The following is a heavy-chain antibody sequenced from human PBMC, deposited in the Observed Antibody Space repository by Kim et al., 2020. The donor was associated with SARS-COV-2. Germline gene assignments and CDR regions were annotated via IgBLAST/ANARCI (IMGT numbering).Heavy chain of an antibody. CDR3: ARDSIAAAGIGYYYFYGLDV. CDR2: IYYSGST. D-gene: IGHD6-13*01. Sequence: SETLSLTCTVSGGSISSGDYYWSWIRQPPGKGLEWIGYIYYSGSTYYNPSLKSRVTISVDTSKNQFSLKLSSVTAADTAVYYCARDSIAAAGIGYYYFYGLDVWGQGTTVTVCS. J-gene: IGHJ6*02. V-gene: IGHV4-30-4*01. CDR1: GGSISSGDYY.